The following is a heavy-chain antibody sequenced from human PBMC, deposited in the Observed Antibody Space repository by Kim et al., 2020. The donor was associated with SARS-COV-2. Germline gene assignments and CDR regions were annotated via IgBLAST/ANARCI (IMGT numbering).Heavy chain of an antibody. CDR3: ASGYCSGGSWSRGAALEI. J-gene: IGHJ3*02. CDR1: GFTFSSYG. CDR2: ICCDGSSI. V-gene: IGHV3-33*01. D-gene: IGHD2-15*01. Sequence: GGSLRLSCAASGFTFSSYGMHWVRQAPGKGLEWVSVICCDGSSIYYADSVKGRFTISRDNSKNTLYLQMNSLRAEDTAVYYCASGYCSGGSWSRGAALEIRGQGTMVTVSS.